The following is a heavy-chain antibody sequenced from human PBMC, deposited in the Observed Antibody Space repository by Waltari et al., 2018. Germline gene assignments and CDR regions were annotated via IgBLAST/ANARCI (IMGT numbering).Heavy chain of an antibody. CDR3: ARDGSIAAAGYWSYGMDV. J-gene: IGHJ6*02. CDR2: INPRGGST. CDR1: GYTFTSYY. V-gene: IGHV1-46*01. D-gene: IGHD6-13*01. Sequence: QVQLVQSGAEVKKPGASVKVSCKASGYTFTSYYMHWVRQAPGQGLEWMGIINPRGGSTSYAQKFQGRVTMTRDTSTSTVYMELSSLRSEDTAVYYCARDGSIAAAGYWSYGMDVWGQGTTVTVSS.